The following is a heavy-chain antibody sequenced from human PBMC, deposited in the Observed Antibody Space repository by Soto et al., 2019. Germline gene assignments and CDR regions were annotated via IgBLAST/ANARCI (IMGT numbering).Heavy chain of an antibody. CDR1: GFSFSSYG. D-gene: IGHD1-26*01. Sequence: QVQLVESGGGVVQPGRALRLSCAASGFSFSSYGRHWVRQAPGKGLEWVAVIWYDGSDKYYEDSVKGRFTISRDNSKNTLYLQMNSLRAEDTAVYYCARAQWASFSWGYLFDYWGPGTLVTVSS. CDR2: IWYDGSDK. CDR3: ARAQWASFSWGYLFDY. V-gene: IGHV3-33*01. J-gene: IGHJ4*02.